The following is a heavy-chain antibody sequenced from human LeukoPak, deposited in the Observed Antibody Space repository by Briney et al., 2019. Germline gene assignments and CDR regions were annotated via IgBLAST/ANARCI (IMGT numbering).Heavy chain of an antibody. CDR2: FDPEDGET. CDR1: GYTLTELS. Sequence: AASVKASCKVSGYTLTELSMHWVRQAPGKGLEWMGGFDPEDGETIYAQKFQGRVTMTEDTSTDTAYMELSSLRSEDTAVYYCATLPDTAMVPGAAATSYWGQGTLVTVSS. J-gene: IGHJ4*02. CDR3: ATLPDTAMVPGAAATSY. V-gene: IGHV1-24*01. D-gene: IGHD5-18*01.